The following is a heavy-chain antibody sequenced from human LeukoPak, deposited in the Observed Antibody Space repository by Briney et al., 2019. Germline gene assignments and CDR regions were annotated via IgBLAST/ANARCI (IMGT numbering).Heavy chain of an antibody. V-gene: IGHV1-2*02. J-gene: IGHJ4*02. CDR1: GYTFTDYY. D-gene: IGHD5-12*01. CDR2: INPNSGGT. Sequence: GSVKVSCKASGYTFTDYYMHWVRQAPGQGLEWMGWINPNSGGTNDEQKFQGRVTMTRDTSISTAYKELNWLRSDDTAVYYCAREGVARDYDYGGQGTLVTVSS. CDR3: AREGVARDYDY.